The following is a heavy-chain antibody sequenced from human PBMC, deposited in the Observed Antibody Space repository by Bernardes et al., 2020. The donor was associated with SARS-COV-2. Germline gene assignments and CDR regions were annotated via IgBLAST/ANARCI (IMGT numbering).Heavy chain of an antibody. CDR1: GGPISSSNHY. CDR2: MYSDGSD. Sequence: ETLSLTCAVSGGPISSSNHYWGWIRQPPGKGLEWIGSMYSDGSDYHNPSLKSRVTISVYRSKNHFSLRLSSVTAADTAVYYCARHGELGGGNSAFEYWGQGTLVTVSS. V-gene: IGHV4-39*01. J-gene: IGHJ4*02. D-gene: IGHD2-21*02. CDR3: ARHGELGGGNSAFEY.